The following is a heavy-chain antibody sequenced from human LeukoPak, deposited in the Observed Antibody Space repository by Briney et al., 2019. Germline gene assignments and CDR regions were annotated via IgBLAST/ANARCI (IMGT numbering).Heavy chain of an antibody. Sequence: GGSLRLSCAASGFTFSSYGMHWVRQAPGKGLEWVAVIWYDGSNKYYADSVKGRFTISRDNSKNTLYLQMNSLRPEDTAVYYCAKDHGAAGTFWYFDYWGQGTLVTVSS. CDR1: GFTFSSYG. J-gene: IGHJ4*02. CDR3: AKDHGAAGTFWYFDY. V-gene: IGHV3-30*02. D-gene: IGHD6-13*01. CDR2: IWYDGSNK.